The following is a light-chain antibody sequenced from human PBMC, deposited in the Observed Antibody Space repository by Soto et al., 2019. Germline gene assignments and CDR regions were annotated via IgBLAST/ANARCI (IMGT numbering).Light chain of an antibody. CDR2: GAS. CDR3: LQDYNYPLT. Sequence: DIVLTQSPGTLYLSPGERATLSCRASQSVSSGYLAWYQQRPGQAPRLLIYGASTRATGIPDRFSGSGSGTDFTLTISSLQPEDFATYYCLQDYNYPLTFGGGTKVEIK. CDR1: QSVSSGY. V-gene: IGKV3-20*01. J-gene: IGKJ4*01.